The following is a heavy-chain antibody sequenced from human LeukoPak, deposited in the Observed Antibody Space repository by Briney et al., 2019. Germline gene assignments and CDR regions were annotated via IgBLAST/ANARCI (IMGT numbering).Heavy chain of an antibody. V-gene: IGHV4-59*01. CDR3: ARGVNSGYFDY. D-gene: IGHD1-26*01. CDR1: GGSMSRYH. J-gene: IGHJ4*02. Sequence: SETLSLTCTVSGGSMSRYHWTWIRQSPGKGLEWIAYIYYSGSNNYNPSLKSRVTISVDTSKNQFSLKLTSVTAADTAVYYCARGVNSGYFDYCGQGTLVTVSS. CDR2: IYYSGSN.